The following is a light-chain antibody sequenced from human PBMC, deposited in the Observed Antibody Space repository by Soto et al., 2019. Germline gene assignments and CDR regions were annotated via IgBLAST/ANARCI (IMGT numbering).Light chain of an antibody. Sequence: EIVLTQSPGTLSLSPGERATLSCRASQSVSSSYLAWYQQKPGQAPRLRIYGASSRATGIPDRFSGSGSGTDFTLTISRLEPEDFAVYYCQQYGSSITFGQGKRLEIK. CDR1: QSVSSSY. CDR3: QQYGSSIT. V-gene: IGKV3-20*01. CDR2: GAS. J-gene: IGKJ5*01.